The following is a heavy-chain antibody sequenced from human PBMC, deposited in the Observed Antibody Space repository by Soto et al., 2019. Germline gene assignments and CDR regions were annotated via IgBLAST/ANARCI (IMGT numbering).Heavy chain of an antibody. CDR2: IYYSGST. CDR3: ARHTIRLCGLYYFGL. Sequence: PSDTLSLTCAVYGGSFSVYYWSWIRHPPGKALEWIGYIYYSGSTKYNPSLKSRVTMSVDTSNNQFSLNVSSVTAADTAVYYCARHTIRLCGLYYFGLWGLVAPATVS. V-gene: IGHV4-59*08. D-gene: IGHD2-21*01. CDR1: GGSFSVYY. J-gene: IGHJ4*02.